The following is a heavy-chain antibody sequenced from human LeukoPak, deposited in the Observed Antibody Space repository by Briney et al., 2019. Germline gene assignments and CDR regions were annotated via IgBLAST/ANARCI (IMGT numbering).Heavy chain of an antibody. CDR1: GGSISSYY. Sequence: ETLSLTCTVSGGSISSYYWSWIRQPPGKGLEWIGYIYYSGSTNYNPSLKSRVTISVDTSKNQFSLKLSSVTAADTAVYYCARGVATISPWFDPWGQGTLVTVSS. CDR2: IYYSGST. J-gene: IGHJ5*02. CDR3: ARGVATISPWFDP. V-gene: IGHV4-59*01. D-gene: IGHD5-24*01.